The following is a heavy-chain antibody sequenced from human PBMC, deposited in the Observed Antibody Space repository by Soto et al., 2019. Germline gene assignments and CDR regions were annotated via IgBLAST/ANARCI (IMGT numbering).Heavy chain of an antibody. D-gene: IGHD1-7*01. V-gene: IGHV4-4*02. J-gene: IGHJ4*02. CDR1: GGSFTSNNW. Sequence: PSETLSLTCAVSGGSFTSNNWWSWVRQPPGKGLEWIGEIYRHGSNNYNPSLKSRVTISLDKSEHQFSLKVHSMTAADTAVYYCASRDPGTSVDDWAPGTLVTVSS. CDR2: IYRHGSN. CDR3: ASRDPGTSVDD.